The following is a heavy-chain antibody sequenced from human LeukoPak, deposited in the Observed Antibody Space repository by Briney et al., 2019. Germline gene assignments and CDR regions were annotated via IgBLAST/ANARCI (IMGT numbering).Heavy chain of an antibody. CDR3: ARGSNQIYYDSSGYYWGKTYYFDY. D-gene: IGHD3-22*01. Sequence: SETLSLTCAVYGGSFSGYYWSWIRQPPGKGLEWIGEINHSGSTNYNPSLKSRVAISVDTSKNQFSLKLSSVTAADTAVYYCARGSNQIYYDSSGYYWGKTYYFDYWGQGTLVTVSS. J-gene: IGHJ4*02. CDR1: GGSFSGYY. V-gene: IGHV4-34*01. CDR2: INHSGST.